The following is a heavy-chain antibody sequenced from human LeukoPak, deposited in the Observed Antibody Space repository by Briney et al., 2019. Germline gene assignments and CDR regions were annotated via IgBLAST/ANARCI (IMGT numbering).Heavy chain of an antibody. J-gene: IGHJ4*02. CDR2: IYPGDSDT. V-gene: IGHV5-51*01. D-gene: IGHD5-18*01. Sequence: KISCXXSGYSXTSYWIGWVRQMPGKGLEWMGIIYPGDSDTRYSPSFQGQVTISADKSISTAYLQWSSLKASDTAMYYCARLYTAMVGEPWGQGTLVTVSS. CDR3: ARLYTAMVGEP. CDR1: GYSXTSYW.